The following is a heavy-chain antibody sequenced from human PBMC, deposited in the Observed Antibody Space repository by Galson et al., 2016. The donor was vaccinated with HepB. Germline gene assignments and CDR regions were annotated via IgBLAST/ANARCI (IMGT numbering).Heavy chain of an antibody. CDR2: IYYSGST. CDR3: ARVVGARSFDY. CDR1: GASISSYY. Sequence: SETLSLTCTVSGASISSYYWTWIRQPPGKGLEWIGYIYYSGSTNYNPSLKSRVTISVDTSKNQFSLKLSSVTAADTAVYYCARVVGARSFDYWGQGTLVTVSS. V-gene: IGHV4-59*01. J-gene: IGHJ4*02. D-gene: IGHD1-26*01.